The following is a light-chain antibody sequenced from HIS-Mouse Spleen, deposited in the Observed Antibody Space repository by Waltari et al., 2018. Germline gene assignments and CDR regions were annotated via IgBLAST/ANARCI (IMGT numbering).Light chain of an antibody. CDR2: DVS. J-gene: IGLJ3*02. V-gene: IGLV2-11*01. CDR1: SSDVGGYNY. Sequence: QSALTQPRSVSGSPGQSVTISCTGTSSDVGGYNYVPWYQQHPGKAPKLMIYDVSNRPSGVPDGFSGSKYGNTASLTISGLQAEDEADYYCCSYAGSYTWVFGGGTKLTVL. CDR3: CSYAGSYTWV.